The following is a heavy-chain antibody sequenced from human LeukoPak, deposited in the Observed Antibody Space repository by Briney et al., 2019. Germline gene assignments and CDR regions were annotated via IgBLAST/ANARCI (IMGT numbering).Heavy chain of an antibody. CDR2: ISSSSSYI. D-gene: IGHD3-9*01. CDR3: ARPSYYDILTGYYTDYYGMDV. J-gene: IGHJ6*02. Sequence: GGSLRLSCAVSGFTFRSYSVNWVRQAPGKGLEWVSSISSSSSYIYYADSVKGRFTISRDNAKNALYLQMNSLRAEDTAVYYCARPSYYDILTGYYTDYYGMDVWGQGTTVTVSS. CDR1: GFTFRSYS. V-gene: IGHV3-21*01.